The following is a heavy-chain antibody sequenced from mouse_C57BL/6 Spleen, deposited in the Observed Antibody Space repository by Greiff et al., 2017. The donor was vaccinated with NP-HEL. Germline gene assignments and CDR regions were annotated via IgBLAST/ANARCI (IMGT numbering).Heavy chain of an antibody. CDR2: IYPRSGNT. Sequence: VQLQESGAELARPGASVKLSCKASGYTFTSYGISWVKQRTGQGLEWIGEIYPRSGNTYYNEKFKGKATLTADKSSSTAYMELRSLTSEDSAVYFCARATSGKGYAMDYWGQGTSVTVSS. J-gene: IGHJ4*01. CDR1: GYTFTSYG. D-gene: IGHD4-1*01. CDR3: ARATSGKGYAMDY. V-gene: IGHV1-81*01.